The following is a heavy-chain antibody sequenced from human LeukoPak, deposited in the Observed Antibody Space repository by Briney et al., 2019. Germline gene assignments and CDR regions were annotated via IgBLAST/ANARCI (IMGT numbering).Heavy chain of an antibody. CDR2: IYGGGQT. CDR3: AGPSDKSRNWYFDL. CDR1: GFSVSNNY. V-gene: IGHV3-66*01. J-gene: IGHJ2*01. Sequence: PGGSLRLSCAASGFSVSNNYMSWFRQAPAKGLEWVSVIYGGGQTADADSARGRFTISRDNSKNTLYLQMNSLGAEDTAVHYCAGPSDKSRNWYFDLWGRGTLVTVSS. D-gene: IGHD2-21*01.